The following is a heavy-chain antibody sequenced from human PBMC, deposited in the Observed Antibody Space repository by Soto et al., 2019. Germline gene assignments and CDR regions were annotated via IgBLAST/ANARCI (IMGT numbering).Heavy chain of an antibody. CDR3: AKERLGRGADS. CDR1: GFTFSNYA. J-gene: IGHJ4*02. V-gene: IGHV3-23*01. CDR2: ISGGGGNT. Sequence: EVQLLESGGGLVQPGGSLRLSCAASGFTFSNYAMSWVRQTPGKGLEWVSTISGGGGNTYYPESVKGRFTISRHNSKATVYLEMSSLRAEDTAIYYCAKERLGRGADSWGQGALVTVTS.